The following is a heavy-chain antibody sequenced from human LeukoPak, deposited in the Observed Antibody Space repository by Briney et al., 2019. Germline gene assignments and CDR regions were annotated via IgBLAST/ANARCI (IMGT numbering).Heavy chain of an antibody. J-gene: IGHJ5*02. Sequence: SQALSLTRTVSGGSISSGSYYWSWIRQPAGKGLEWIGRMYTSGSTNYNPSLKSRVTISVDTSKNQFTLKLSAMTAADTAVYYCARALSGGGSAGGGGFDPWGQGTLVTVSS. D-gene: IGHD3-16*01. CDR3: ARALSGGGSAGGGGFDP. V-gene: IGHV4-61*02. CDR2: MYTSGST. CDR1: GGSISSGSYY.